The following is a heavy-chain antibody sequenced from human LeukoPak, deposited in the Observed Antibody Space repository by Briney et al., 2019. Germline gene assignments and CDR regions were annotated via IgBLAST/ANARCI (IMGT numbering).Heavy chain of an antibody. D-gene: IGHD3-16*02. CDR2: IYLSGST. J-gene: IGHJ3*02. CDR1: GGSISSGNYF. Sequence: PSQTLSLTCTVSGGSISSGNYFWSWIRQHPGKGLEWIGYIYLSGSTYYNPSLKSRVSISGDTSKNEFSLTLNSVTAADTAVYYCAGIVAAANAAFDIWGQGTMVTVSS. CDR3: AGIVAAANAAFDI. V-gene: IGHV4-31*03.